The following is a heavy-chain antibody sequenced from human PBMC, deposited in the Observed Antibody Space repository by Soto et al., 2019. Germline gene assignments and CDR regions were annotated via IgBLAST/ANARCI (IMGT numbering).Heavy chain of an antibody. CDR1: GYSFTDYY. Sequence: QVHLVQSGAEVKKPGASVKVSCKASGYSFTDYYMHWVRQAPGQGLEWMGWINTKTGGTNYAQRVQGRVTMTGDTSLNTAYRELSRLRSDATAVYYCARVGTTGWLAPWGQRTVVNVSS. CDR3: ARVGTTGWLAP. V-gene: IGHV1-2*02. D-gene: IGHD1-1*01. CDR2: INTKTGGT. J-gene: IGHJ5*02.